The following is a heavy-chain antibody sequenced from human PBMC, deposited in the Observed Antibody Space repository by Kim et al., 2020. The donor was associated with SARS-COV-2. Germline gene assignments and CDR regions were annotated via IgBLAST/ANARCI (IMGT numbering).Heavy chain of an antibody. J-gene: IGHJ4*02. CDR2: T. Sequence: TYYADSVKGRFTISRDNSKNTLYLQMNSLRAEDTAVYYCAKVPSNWNGGVWGQGTLVTVSS. CDR3: AKVPSNWNGGV. V-gene: IGHV3-23*01. D-gene: IGHD1-20*01.